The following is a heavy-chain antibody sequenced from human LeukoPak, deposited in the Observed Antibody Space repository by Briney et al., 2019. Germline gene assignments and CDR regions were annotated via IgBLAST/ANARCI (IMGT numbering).Heavy chain of an antibody. D-gene: IGHD2-15*01. CDR2: IMQDGSDK. CDR1: GFTFSSYW. CDR3: LTSTRSHRFDY. Sequence: GGSLRLSCAASGFTFSSYWMCWVRQAPGKGLEWVAIIMQDGSDKYYVDSVEGRFIISRDNAKNSLYLQMNSLRAEDTAVYYCLTSTRSHRFDYWGQGTLVTVSS. J-gene: IGHJ4*02. V-gene: IGHV3-7*01.